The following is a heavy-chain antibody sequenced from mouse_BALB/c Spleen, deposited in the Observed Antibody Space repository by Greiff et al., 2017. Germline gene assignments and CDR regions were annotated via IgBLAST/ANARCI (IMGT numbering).Heavy chain of an antibody. Sequence: EVQLQQSGPGLVKPSQSLSLTCTVTGYSITSDYAWNWIRQFPGNKLEWMGYISYSGSTSYNPSLKSRISITRDTSKNQFFLQLNSVTTEDTATYYCARLGYDYDEAMDYWGQGTSVTVSS. D-gene: IGHD2-4*01. CDR1: GYSITSDYA. CDR2: ISYSGST. J-gene: IGHJ4*01. V-gene: IGHV3-2*02. CDR3: ARLGYDYDEAMDY.